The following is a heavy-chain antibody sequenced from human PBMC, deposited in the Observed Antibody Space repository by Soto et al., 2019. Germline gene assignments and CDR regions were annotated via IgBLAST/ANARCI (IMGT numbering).Heavy chain of an antibody. CDR1: GFTFSSYG. Sequence: GGSLRLSCAASGFTFSSYGMHWVRQAPGKGLEWVAVISYDGSNKYYADSVKGRFTISRDNSKNTLYLQMNSLRAEDTAVYYSAKDIVVVPAAKQPYYYYGMDVWGQGTTVTVSS. V-gene: IGHV3-30*18. CDR3: AKDIVVVPAAKQPYYYYGMDV. D-gene: IGHD2-2*01. CDR2: ISYDGSNK. J-gene: IGHJ6*02.